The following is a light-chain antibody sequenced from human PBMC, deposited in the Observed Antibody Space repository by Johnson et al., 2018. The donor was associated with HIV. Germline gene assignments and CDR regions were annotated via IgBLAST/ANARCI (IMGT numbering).Light chain of an antibody. CDR1: SCDIGNNY. CDR2: DNN. CDR3: GTWDSSLSARV. J-gene: IGLJ1*01. Sequence: QSVLSQPPSVSAAPGQKVTISCSGSSCDIGNNYVSWHQQLPGTAPKVLIYDNNKRPSGIPDRFSGSKSGTSATLGITGLQTGDEADYYCGTWDSSLSARVFGTGTKVTVL. V-gene: IGLV1-51*01.